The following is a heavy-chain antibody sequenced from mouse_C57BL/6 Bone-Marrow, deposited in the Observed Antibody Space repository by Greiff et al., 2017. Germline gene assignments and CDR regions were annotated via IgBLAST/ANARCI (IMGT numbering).Heavy chain of an antibody. J-gene: IGHJ3*01. CDR3: ARHEVRRNYSNCQAGFAY. CDR2: FYTGSGSL. V-gene: IGHV1-62-2*01. Sequence: QVQLLQSGAELVKPGASVKLSCKASGYTFTEYTIHWVKQRSGKGLEWIGWFYTGSGSLKYNEKFTDQVTLTAAKSPSTVYMELSKLTSGDSAVYFCARHEVRRNYSNCQAGFAYWGQGTLVTVSA. D-gene: IGHD2-5*01. CDR1: GYTFTEYT.